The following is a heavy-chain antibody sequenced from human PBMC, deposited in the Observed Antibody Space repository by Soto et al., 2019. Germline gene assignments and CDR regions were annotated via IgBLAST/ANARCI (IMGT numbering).Heavy chain of an antibody. D-gene: IGHD6-19*01. V-gene: IGHV1-46*03. Sequence: AAGKFCCKSSGYTFTSYYMHFLLQAPGQGLEWLQIISPRGGSTSYAQKFQGRVTMTRATSTSTVYMELSSLRSEDTAVYYCARGAVSADASDIWGQGTMVTVSS. CDR3: ARGAVSADASDI. CDR1: GYTFTSYY. J-gene: IGHJ3*02. CDR2: ISPRGGST.